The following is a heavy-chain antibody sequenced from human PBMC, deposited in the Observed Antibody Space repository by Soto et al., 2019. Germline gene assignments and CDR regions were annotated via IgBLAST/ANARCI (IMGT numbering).Heavy chain of an antibody. CDR3: AREQVYDFWSGYYDY. CDR2: ISSSSSYI. Sequence: PGGSLRLSCAASGFTFSSYSMNWVRQASGKGLEWVSSISSSSSYIYYADSVKGRFTISRDNAKNSLYLQMNSLRAEDTAVYYCAREQVYDFWSGYYDYWGQGTLVTVSS. D-gene: IGHD3-3*01. V-gene: IGHV3-21*01. J-gene: IGHJ4*02. CDR1: GFTFSSYS.